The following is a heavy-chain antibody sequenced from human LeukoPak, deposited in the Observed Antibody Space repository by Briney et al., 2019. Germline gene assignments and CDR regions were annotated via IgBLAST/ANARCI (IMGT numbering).Heavy chain of an antibody. J-gene: IGHJ4*02. CDR3: AKDYQGGQQWLVPHRTTDY. Sequence: PGGSLRLSCAASGFTFSGYWMTWVRQAPGKGLEWVAVISYDGSNKYYADSVKGRFTISRDNSKNTLYLQMNSLRAEDTAVYYCAKDYQGGQQWLVPHRTTDYWGQGTLVTVSS. CDR2: ISYDGSNK. V-gene: IGHV3-30*18. D-gene: IGHD6-19*01. CDR1: GFTFSGYW.